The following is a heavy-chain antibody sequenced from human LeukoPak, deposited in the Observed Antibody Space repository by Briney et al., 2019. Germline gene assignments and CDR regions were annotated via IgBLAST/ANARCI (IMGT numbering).Heavy chain of an antibody. J-gene: IGHJ3*02. CDR2: IYPGDSDT. CDR1: GYSFTSYW. Sequence: GESLKISCKGSGYSFTSYWIGWVRQLPGKGLEWMGIIYPGDSDTRYSPSFQGQVTISADKSISTAYLQWSSLKASDTAMYYCARRTYSSSWLYDAFDIWGQGTLVTVSS. CDR3: ARRTYSSSWLYDAFDI. D-gene: IGHD6-13*01. V-gene: IGHV5-51*01.